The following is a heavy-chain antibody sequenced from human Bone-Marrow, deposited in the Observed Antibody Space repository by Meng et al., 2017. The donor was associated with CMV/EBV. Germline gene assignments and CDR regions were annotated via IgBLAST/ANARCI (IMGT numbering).Heavy chain of an antibody. Sequence: GGSLRLSCAASGSTFSSYSMNWVRQAPGKGLEWVSSISSSSSYIYYADSVKGRFTISRDNAKNSLYLQMNSLRAEDTAVYYCARFEAGITIFGVTSGWFDPWGQGTLVTVSS. V-gene: IGHV3-21*01. J-gene: IGHJ5*02. D-gene: IGHD3-3*01. CDR1: GSTFSSYS. CDR3: ARFEAGITIFGVTSGWFDP. CDR2: ISSSSSYI.